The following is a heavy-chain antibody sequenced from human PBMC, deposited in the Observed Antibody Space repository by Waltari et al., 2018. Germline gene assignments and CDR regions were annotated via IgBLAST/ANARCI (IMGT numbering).Heavy chain of an antibody. D-gene: IGHD3-16*01. CDR1: GFTVSSNY. J-gene: IGHJ6*02. Sequence: ELQLVESGGGVIQPGGFLRLSCTASGFTVSSNYMSWVRQAPGKGLEWVSFLYSDGSTYYADPVKGRITISRDISRNTLSLQMNSLRAEDTAMYYCARDSLGDGMDVWGPGTTVTVSS. CDR2: LYSDGST. CDR3: ARDSLGDGMDV. V-gene: IGHV3-53*01.